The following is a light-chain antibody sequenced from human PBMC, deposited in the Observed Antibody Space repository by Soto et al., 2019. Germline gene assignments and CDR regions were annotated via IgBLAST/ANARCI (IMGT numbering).Light chain of an antibody. J-gene: IGKJ1*01. CDR3: QQYYSYSP. V-gene: IGKV1-5*03. CDR2: KAS. CDR1: QTISTW. Sequence: DIQMTQKTPNLSSSDGDIVTITSRASQTISTWLAWYQQKPGKAPKLLIYKASKLENGVPSRFSGSGSGTEFTLTISSLQPDDFATYYCQQYYSYSPFGQGTKVEI.